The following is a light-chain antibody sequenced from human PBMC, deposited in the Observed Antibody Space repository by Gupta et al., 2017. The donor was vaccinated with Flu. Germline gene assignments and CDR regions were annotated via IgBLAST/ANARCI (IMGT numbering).Light chain of an antibody. CDR2: DAS. CDR3: QLRSGLPMHT. Sequence: EIVLTQSPATLSLSPGDRAILSCRASQSVNIYLAWYQQKPGQPPRLLMFDASKRDAGIPDRFSGSGSGTDFTLTISTREQEDFAVYYFQLRSGLPMHTFGQGTKLE. CDR1: QSVNIY. J-gene: IGKJ2*01. V-gene: IGKV3-11*01.